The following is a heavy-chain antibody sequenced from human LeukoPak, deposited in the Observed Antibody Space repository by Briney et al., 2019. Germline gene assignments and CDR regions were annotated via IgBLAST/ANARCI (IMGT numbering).Heavy chain of an antibody. Sequence: GGSLRLSCAASGFTFSNAWMTWVRQAPGKGLEWVRRIKRKTDGGTTDYAAPVKGRFTISRDDSKNTLYLQMNSLKTEDTAVYYCTSTLAAWGQGTLVTVSS. V-gene: IGHV3-15*01. CDR1: GFTFSNAW. CDR2: IKRKTDGGTT. CDR3: TSTLAA. J-gene: IGHJ4*02. D-gene: IGHD6-25*01.